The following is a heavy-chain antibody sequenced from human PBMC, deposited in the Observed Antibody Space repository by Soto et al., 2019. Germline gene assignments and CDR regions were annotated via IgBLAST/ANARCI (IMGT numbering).Heavy chain of an antibody. D-gene: IGHD3-10*01. V-gene: IGHV4-59*01. Sequence: SETLSLTCTVSGGSISSYYWSWIRQPPGKGLEWIGYIYYSGSTNYNPSLKSRVTISVDTSKNQFSLKLSSVTAADTAVYYCARGSGSYYYYGMDVWGQGTTATVSS. CDR3: ARGSGSYYYYGMDV. J-gene: IGHJ6*02. CDR1: GGSISSYY. CDR2: IYYSGST.